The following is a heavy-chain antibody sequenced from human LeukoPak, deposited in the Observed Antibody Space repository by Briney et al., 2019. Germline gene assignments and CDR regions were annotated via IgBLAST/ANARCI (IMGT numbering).Heavy chain of an antibody. V-gene: IGHV4-4*07. CDR3: ARGGSSWTNFDY. Sequence: KPSDTLSLTCTVSGGSISSYYWSWIRQPAGKGLEWIGRIYTSGSTNYNPSLKSRVTMSVGTSKNQFSLKLSSVTAADTAVYYCARGGSSWTNFDYWGQGTLVTVSS. CDR2: IYTSGST. CDR1: GGSISSYY. J-gene: IGHJ4*02. D-gene: IGHD6-13*01.